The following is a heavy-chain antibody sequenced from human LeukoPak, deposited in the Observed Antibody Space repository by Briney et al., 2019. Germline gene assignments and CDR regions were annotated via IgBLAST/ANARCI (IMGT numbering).Heavy chain of an antibody. CDR2: ISAYNGNT. CDR3: ATTFSTGGNSNYYYYYYMDV. Sequence: ASVRVSCKASGYTFTSYGISWVRQAPGQGLEWMGWISAYNGNTNYAQKFQGRVTMTRDTSISTAYMELSRLRSDDTAVYYCATTFSTGGNSNYYYYYYMDVWGKGTTVTVS. V-gene: IGHV1-18*01. D-gene: IGHD4-23*01. J-gene: IGHJ6*03. CDR1: GYTFTSYG.